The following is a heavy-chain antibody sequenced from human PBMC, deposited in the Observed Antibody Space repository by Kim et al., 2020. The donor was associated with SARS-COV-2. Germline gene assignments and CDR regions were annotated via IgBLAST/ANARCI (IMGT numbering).Heavy chain of an antibody. CDR3: ARGPRITMVRGVTPLPYYFDY. CDR2: IYSGGST. D-gene: IGHD3-10*01. CDR1: GFTVSSNY. V-gene: IGHV3-53*01. Sequence: GGSLRLSCAASGFTVSSNYMSWVRQAPGKGLEWVSVIYSGGSTYYADSVKGRFTISRDNSKNTLYLQMNSLRAEDTAVYYCARGPRITMVRGVTPLPYYFDYWGQGTLVTGSS. J-gene: IGHJ4*02.